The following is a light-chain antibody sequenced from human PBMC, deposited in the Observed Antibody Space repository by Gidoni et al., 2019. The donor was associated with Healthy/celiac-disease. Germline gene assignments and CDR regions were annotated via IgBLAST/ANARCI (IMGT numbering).Light chain of an antibody. CDR1: QSVSSY. CDR2: DAS. V-gene: IGKV3-11*01. CDR3: QQRSNWPPPFT. J-gene: IGKJ3*01. Sequence: EIVLTQSPATLSLTPGKRATLSCRASQSVSSYLAWYQQKPGQAPRLLIYDASNRATGIPARFSGSGSGTDFTLTISSLEPEDFAVYYCQQRSNWPPPFTFGPGTKVDIK.